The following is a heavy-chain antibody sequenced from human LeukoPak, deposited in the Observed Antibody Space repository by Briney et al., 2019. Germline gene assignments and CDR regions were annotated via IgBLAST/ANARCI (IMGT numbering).Heavy chain of an antibody. D-gene: IGHD5-18*01. Sequence: GGSLRLSCAASGFTFSDYYMSWIRQAPGKGLEWVSYISSSGSTIYYADSVKGRFTISRDNAKNSLYLQMNSLRAEDTAVYYCARLPSGYSYGYYYYYMDVWGKGTTVTVSS. CDR1: GFTFSDYY. J-gene: IGHJ6*03. CDR2: ISSSGSTI. CDR3: ARLPSGYSYGYYYYYMDV. V-gene: IGHV3-11*04.